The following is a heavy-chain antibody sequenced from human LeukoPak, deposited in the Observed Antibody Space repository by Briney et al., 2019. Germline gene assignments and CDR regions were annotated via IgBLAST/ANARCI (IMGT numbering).Heavy chain of an antibody. V-gene: IGHV3-30-3*01. CDR1: GFTFSIYA. J-gene: IGHJ4*02. Sequence: PGRSLRLSCAASGFTFSIYAMHWVRQAPGKGLEWVAVISYDGSNKYYADSVKGRFTISRDNSKNTLYLQMNSLRAEDTAVYYCARESESYDFDYWGQGTLVTVSS. D-gene: IGHD1-26*01. CDR2: ISYDGSNK. CDR3: ARESESYDFDY.